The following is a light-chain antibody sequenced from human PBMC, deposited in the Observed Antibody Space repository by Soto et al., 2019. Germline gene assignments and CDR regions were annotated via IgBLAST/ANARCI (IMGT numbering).Light chain of an antibody. J-gene: IGKJ3*01. CDR2: GAS. CDR1: QSVSSSY. Sequence: EIVLTQSPGTLSLSPGERATLSCRASQSVSSSYLAWYQQKPGQAPRLLIYGASSRATGIPDRFSGSGSGTDFALTISRLETDDSAAYYCQQYGGSPFTFGPGTKVD. CDR3: QQYGGSPFT. V-gene: IGKV3-20*01.